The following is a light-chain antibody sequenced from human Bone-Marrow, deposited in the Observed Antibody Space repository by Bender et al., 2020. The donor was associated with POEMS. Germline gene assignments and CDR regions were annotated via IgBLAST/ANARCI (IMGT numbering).Light chain of an antibody. CDR3: QAWDSSPVV. J-gene: IGLJ2*01. CDR2: QDT. V-gene: IGLV3-1*01. Sequence: SSDLTQAPSVSVSPGQTAIITCSGDNLGDKYACWYQQKPGQSPFLVIYQDTKRPAEIPGRFSASTSGNTATLTIGGTQAVDGADYSCQAWDSSPVVFGGGTKLTVL. CDR1: NLGDKY.